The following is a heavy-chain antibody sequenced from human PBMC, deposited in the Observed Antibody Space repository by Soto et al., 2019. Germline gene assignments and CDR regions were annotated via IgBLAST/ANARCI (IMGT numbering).Heavy chain of an antibody. CDR2: INPNSGMT. CDR1: GYTFTTYY. V-gene: IGHV1-2*02. D-gene: IGHD2-15*01. CDR3: ARTEMTTLPHRPY. J-gene: IGHJ4*02. Sequence: GSSVKVSCKASGYTFTTYYLHWVRQAPGQDLEWMGWINPNSGMTNSAQKFQGRVTMTRDTSITTAYMELSRLNSDDTAVYYCARTEMTTLPHRPYCCQGIPVTVYS.